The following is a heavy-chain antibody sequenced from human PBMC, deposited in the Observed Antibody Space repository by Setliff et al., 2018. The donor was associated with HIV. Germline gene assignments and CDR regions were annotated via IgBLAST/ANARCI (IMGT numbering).Heavy chain of an antibody. CDR1: GFILSNYY. CDR2: TRNKANGYIT. J-gene: IGHJ4*02. CDR3: VRAAAGLDI. V-gene: IGHV3-72*01. Sequence: GGSLRLSCAASGFILSNYYMDWVRQAPGKGLEWVGRTRNKANGYITEYGASVQGRFTISRDNSKDSLSLQMNNLKAEDTAVYYCVRAAAGLDIWSQGIRVTVS.